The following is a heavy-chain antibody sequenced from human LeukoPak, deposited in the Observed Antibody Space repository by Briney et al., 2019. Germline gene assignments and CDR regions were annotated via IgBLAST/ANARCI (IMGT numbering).Heavy chain of an antibody. D-gene: IGHD7-27*01. CDR3: ARQPTGDFYVFDI. J-gene: IGHJ3*02. CDR1: GGSISSSNYY. CDR2: IYYSGNT. V-gene: IGHV4-39*01. Sequence: PSETLSLTCAVSGGSISSSNYYWGWIRQSPGKGLEWIGNIYYSGNTYYNPSLKSRVTISVDTSKNQFSLKLSSVTAADTAVYYCARQPTGDFYVFDIWGQGTMATVSS.